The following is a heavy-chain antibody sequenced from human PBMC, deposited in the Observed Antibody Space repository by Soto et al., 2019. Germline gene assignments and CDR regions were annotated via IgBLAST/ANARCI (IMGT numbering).Heavy chain of an antibody. D-gene: IGHD5-12*01. CDR2: ISAYNGNT. V-gene: IGHV1-18*04. CDR1: GYTFIHYG. Sequence: GASVKVSCKASGYTFIHYGITWVRQAPGQGLEWVGWISAYNGNTNYAQKLQARVTMTTDTSTSIAYLDLRSLRSDDTGVYYCARDSSAGPYGGYDLPGGWGQGTLVTVSS. J-gene: IGHJ4*02. CDR3: ARDSSAGPYGGYDLPGG.